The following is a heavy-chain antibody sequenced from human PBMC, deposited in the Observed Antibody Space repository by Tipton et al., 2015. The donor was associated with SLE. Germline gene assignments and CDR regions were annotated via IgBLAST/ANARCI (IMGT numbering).Heavy chain of an antibody. CDR3: AREPLTVFGVGAFDI. CDR1: GGSLSGTSHY. CDR2: IYYSGTS. J-gene: IGHJ3*02. Sequence: TLSLTCSVSGGSLSGTSHYWGWIRQSPGKGLEWLGSIYYSGTSYYNPSLKSRVTISVDTSKNQISLKLRSVTAADTAVYYCAREPLTVFGVGAFDIWGQGTTVSVSS. D-gene: IGHD3-3*01. V-gene: IGHV4-39*02.